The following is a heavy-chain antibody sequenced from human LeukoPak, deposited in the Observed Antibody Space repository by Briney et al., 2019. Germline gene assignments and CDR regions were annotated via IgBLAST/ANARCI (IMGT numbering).Heavy chain of an antibody. D-gene: IGHD3-16*01. V-gene: IGHV3-23*01. J-gene: IGHJ4*02. Sequence: PGGSLRLSCAASGFTFSSYAMSWVRQAPGKGLEWVSAITGSGGSTYYADSVKGRLTMSRDNSKSTVYLQMNSLRAEDTAVYYCAKVRNGLIPNDYWGQGTLVTVSS. CDR1: GFTFSSYA. CDR3: AKVRNGLIPNDY. CDR2: ITGSGGST.